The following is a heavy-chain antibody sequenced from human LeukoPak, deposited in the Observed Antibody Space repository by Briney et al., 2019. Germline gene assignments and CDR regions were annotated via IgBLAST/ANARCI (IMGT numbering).Heavy chain of an antibody. CDR3: ARATTVGGGAFDI. V-gene: IGHV3-30*03. CDR2: ISNDGSRK. J-gene: IGHJ3*02. Sequence: GRSLRLSCAPSGFTFSRHGMHWVRQAPGKGLEWVAIISNDGSRKYYAHSVEGRFTISRDNSKNTLYLQMDSLRAEDTAVYYCARATTVGGGAFDIWGQGTMVTVSS. D-gene: IGHD5-12*01. CDR1: GFTFSRHG.